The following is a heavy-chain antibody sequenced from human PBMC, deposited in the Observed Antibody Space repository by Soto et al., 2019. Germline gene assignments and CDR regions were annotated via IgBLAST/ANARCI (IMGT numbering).Heavy chain of an antibody. D-gene: IGHD6-19*01. J-gene: IGHJ4*02. CDR1: GGSISSYY. CDR2: IYYSGST. CDR3: ARARSSGWYVFGY. V-gene: IGHV4-59*01. Sequence: SETLSLTCAVFGGSISSYYWSWIRQPPGKGLEWIGYIYYSGSTNYNPSLKSRVTISVDTSKNQFSLKLSSVTAADTAVYSCARARSSGWYVFGYWAQGTLVTVSS.